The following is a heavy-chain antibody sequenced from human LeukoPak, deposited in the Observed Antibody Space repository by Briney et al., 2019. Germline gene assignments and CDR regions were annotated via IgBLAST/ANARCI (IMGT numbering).Heavy chain of an antibody. Sequence: SETLSLTCAVSGDSISNSNWWSWVRQPPGKGLEWIGYIFHTGSTNYNPSLKSRVTISVDTSKNQFSLKLSSVTAADTAVYYCARDPQWRSGYDSWFDYWGQGTLVTVSS. CDR2: IFHTGST. V-gene: IGHV4-4*02. CDR1: GDSISNSNW. J-gene: IGHJ4*02. D-gene: IGHD5-12*01. CDR3: ARDPQWRSGYDSWFDY.